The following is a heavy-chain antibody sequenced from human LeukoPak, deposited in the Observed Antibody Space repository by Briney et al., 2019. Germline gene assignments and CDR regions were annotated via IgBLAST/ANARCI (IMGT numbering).Heavy chain of an antibody. J-gene: IGHJ4*02. CDR2: IYYSGSS. Sequence: PSETLSLTCTVSSGSISSYYWSWIRQPPGKGLEWIGYIYYSGSSNYNPSLKSRVTMSVDMSKKEFSLRASSVTAADTAVYYCARMEYYFDHWGQGTLVTVSS. CDR1: SGSISSYY. D-gene: IGHD3-3*01. V-gene: IGHV4-59*01. CDR3: ARMEYYFDH.